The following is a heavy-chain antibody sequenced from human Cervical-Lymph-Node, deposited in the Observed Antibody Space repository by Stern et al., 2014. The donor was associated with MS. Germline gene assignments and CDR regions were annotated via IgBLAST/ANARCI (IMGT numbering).Heavy chain of an antibody. D-gene: IGHD5-24*01. CDR2: IAVGSGNT. CDR3: AADAPLRQMYGMDV. J-gene: IGHJ6*02. CDR1: GLTFTSSV. V-gene: IGHV1-58*02. Sequence: QMQLVQSGPEVKKPGTSVKVSCKASGLTFTSSVMQWVRQARGQRLEWIGWIAVGSGNTNYAQKFQERVTITRDMSTRTAYMELSSLRSEDTAVYYCAADAPLRQMYGMDVWGQGTTVIVSS.